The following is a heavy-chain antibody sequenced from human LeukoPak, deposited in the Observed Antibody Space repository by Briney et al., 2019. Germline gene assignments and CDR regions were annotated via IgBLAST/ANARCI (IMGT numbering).Heavy chain of an antibody. CDR1: GFTFSDYY. Sequence: GGSLRLSCAASGFTFSDYYMSWIPQAPGKGLEWVSYISSSGSTIYYADSVKGRFTISRDNAKNSLYLQMNSLRAEDTAVYYCARDHSMVRGVDFDYWGQGTLVTVSS. D-gene: IGHD3-10*01. CDR2: ISSSGSTI. V-gene: IGHV3-11*01. CDR3: ARDHSMVRGVDFDY. J-gene: IGHJ4*02.